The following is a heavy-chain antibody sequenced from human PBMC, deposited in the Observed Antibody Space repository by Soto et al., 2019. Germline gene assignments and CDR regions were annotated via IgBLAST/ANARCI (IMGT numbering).Heavy chain of an antibody. CDR2: TYYRSKWYN. V-gene: IGHV6-1*01. CDR3: ASYERGAFVI. CDR1: GDRVSSNSVT. J-gene: IGHJ3*02. Sequence: QEQLQQSGAGLVKPSQTLSLTCDIYGDRVSSNSVTWNWIRMSPSRVLEWLGRTYYRSKWYNDYAVSVKSRITINPDTSKNLCSLQLDSVTPDDTAVYDCASYERGAFVICGQGPMVTLSS. D-gene: IGHD3-16*01.